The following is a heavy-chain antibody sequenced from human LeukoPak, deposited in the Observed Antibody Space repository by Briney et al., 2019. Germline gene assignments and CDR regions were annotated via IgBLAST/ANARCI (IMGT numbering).Heavy chain of an antibody. CDR1: GFTFSSYT. V-gene: IGHV3-23*01. D-gene: IGHD3-3*01. J-gene: IGHJ5*02. CDR2: ITGSGGSR. CDR3: AKDSAIFGAGDWFDP. Sequence: GGSLRLSCGVSGFTFSSYTMSWVRQTPEKGLEWVSSITGSGGSRYYADSVKGRFTISRDNSKNSLYLQMSSLRAEDTAVYYCAKDSAIFGAGDWFDPWGQGTLVTVSS.